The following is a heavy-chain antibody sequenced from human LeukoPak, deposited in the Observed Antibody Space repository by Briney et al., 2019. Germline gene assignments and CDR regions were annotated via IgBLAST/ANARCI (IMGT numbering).Heavy chain of an antibody. CDR3: ARDNYGRFDY. D-gene: IGHD4-11*01. J-gene: IGHJ4*02. Sequence: ASVKVSCRASGYTLTDYYVHWVRPAPGQGLEWMGWISPKSGGTNHAQKFQGRVTMTRDTSVNTAYMELSSLRSDDTAVYYCARDNYGRFDYWGQGTLVTVSS. CDR1: GYTLTDYY. V-gene: IGHV1-2*02. CDR2: ISPKSGGT.